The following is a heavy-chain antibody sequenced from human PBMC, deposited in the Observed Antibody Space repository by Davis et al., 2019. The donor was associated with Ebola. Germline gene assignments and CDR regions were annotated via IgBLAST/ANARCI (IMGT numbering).Heavy chain of an antibody. J-gene: IGHJ6*02. CDR2: ISGSGGST. V-gene: IGHV3-23*01. D-gene: IGHD3-3*01. CDR3: ANHISALRFLEWFEPDYYYYGMDG. CDR1: GFTFSSYA. Sequence: PGGSLRLSCAASGFTFSSYAMSWVRQAPGKGLEWVSAISGSGGSTYYADSVKGRFTISRDNSKNTLYLQMNSLRAEDTAVYYCANHISALRFLEWFEPDYYYYGMDGWGQGTTVTVSS.